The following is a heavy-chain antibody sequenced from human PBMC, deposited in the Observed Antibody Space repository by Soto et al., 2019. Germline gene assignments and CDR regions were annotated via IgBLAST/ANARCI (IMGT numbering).Heavy chain of an antibody. CDR1: GGTLSSFINYP. V-gene: IGHV1-69*06. CDR2: SVPNVGTV. J-gene: IGHJ4*02. D-gene: IGHD3-3*01. CDR3: ARRDTSGFLRYFDN. Sequence: QMQLVQSGAEVKKPGSSVKVSCKASGGTLSSFINYPINWVRQAPGQGLEGMGGSVPNVGTVNYAQKFQGRVTITADKATGTAYMELSSLRSEDTALYYCARRDTSGFLRYFDNWGQGTLVTVSS.